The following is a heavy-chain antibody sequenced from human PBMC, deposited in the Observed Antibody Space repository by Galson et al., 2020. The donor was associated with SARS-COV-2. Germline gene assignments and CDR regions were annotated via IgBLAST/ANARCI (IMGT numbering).Heavy chain of an antibody. V-gene: IGHV1-18*01. CDR1: GYTFTSYG. CDR3: ARAIGPVLRYFDWLLQSYYYYMDV. J-gene: IGHJ6*03. Sequence: ASVTVSCKASGYTFTSYGISWVRQAPGQGLEWMGWISAYNGNTNYAQKPQGRVTMTTDTSTSTAYMELRSLRSDDTAVYYCARAIGPVLRYFDWLLQSYYYYMDVWGKGTTVTISS. D-gene: IGHD3-9*01. CDR2: ISAYNGNT.